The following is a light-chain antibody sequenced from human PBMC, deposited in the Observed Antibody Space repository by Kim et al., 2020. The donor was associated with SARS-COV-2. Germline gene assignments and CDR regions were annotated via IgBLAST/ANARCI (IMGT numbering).Light chain of an antibody. J-gene: IGKJ2*03. CDR3: QQYDNRPPYS. V-gene: IGKV3-15*01. CDR1: EGVTNN. CDR2: GAT. Sequence: EIVMTQSPATLSVSPGETATLSCRASEGVTNNLAWYQQKPGQAPRLLVYGATTRATDIPARFSGSGSGTEFTLTISSLQSEDFAVYYCQQYDNRPPYSFGQGTKLEIK.